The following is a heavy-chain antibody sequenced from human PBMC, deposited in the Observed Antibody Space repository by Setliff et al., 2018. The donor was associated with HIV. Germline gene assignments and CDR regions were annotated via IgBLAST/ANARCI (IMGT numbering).Heavy chain of an antibody. CDR2: IYNTGSS. V-gene: IGHV4-4*08. Sequence: SETLSLTCTVSGGSISSHYWSWIRQPPGKGLEWIAYIYNTGSSNYNPSLKGRVTISIDTSNNQFSLKVSSVTAADTAVYYCASPRLDWSFSHFDYWGQGTTVTVSS. CDR3: ASPRLDWSFSHFDY. CDR1: GGSISSHY. D-gene: IGHD3-9*01. J-gene: IGHJ4*02.